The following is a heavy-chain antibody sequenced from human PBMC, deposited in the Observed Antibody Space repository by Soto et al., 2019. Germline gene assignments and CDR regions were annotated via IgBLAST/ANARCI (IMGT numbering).Heavy chain of an antibody. CDR2: ISSRSSTI. CDR3: ARRSSSWYFDY. D-gene: IGHD6-13*01. Sequence: PGGSLRLSCAASGFTFSDYYMSWIRQAPGKGLEWVSYISSRSSTIFYADSVKGRFTISRDNSKNTLNLQMNSLRAEDTAVYYCARRSSSWYFDYWGQGTLVTVSS. V-gene: IGHV3-11*01. CDR1: GFTFSDYY. J-gene: IGHJ4*02.